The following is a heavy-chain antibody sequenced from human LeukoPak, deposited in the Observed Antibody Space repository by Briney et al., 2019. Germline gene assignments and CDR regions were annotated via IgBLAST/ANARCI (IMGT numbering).Heavy chain of an antibody. CDR2: MNPNSGNT. D-gene: IGHD4-17*01. Sequence: AASVKVSCKASGYTFTSYDINWVRQATGQGLEWMGWMNPNSGNTGYAQKFQGRVTMTRDTSISTAYMELSRLRSDDTAVYYCAREEDGDYYAYWGQGTLVTVSS. CDR3: AREEDGDYYAY. J-gene: IGHJ4*02. V-gene: IGHV1-8*01. CDR1: GYTFTSYD.